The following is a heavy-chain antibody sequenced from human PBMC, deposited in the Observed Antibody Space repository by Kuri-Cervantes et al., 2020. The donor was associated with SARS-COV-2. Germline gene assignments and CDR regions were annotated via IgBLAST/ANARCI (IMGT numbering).Heavy chain of an antibody. D-gene: IGHD5-18*01. J-gene: IGHJ4*02. V-gene: IGHV3-23*01. Sequence: ETLSLTCAASGFTFSSYAMSWVRQAPGKGLEWVSAISGSGGSTYYADSVKGRFTISRDNSKNTLYLQMNSLRAEDTAVYYCPKGSGYLGYDYWGQGTLVTVSS. CDR2: ISGSGGST. CDR1: GFTFSSYA. CDR3: PKGSGYLGYDY.